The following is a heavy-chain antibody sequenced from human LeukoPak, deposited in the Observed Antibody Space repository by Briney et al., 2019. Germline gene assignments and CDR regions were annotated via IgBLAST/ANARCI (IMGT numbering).Heavy chain of an antibody. CDR2: ISSSGSTI. V-gene: IGHV3-48*03. CDR3: ARGGVGYSYGFDAFDI. D-gene: IGHD5-18*01. Sequence: PGGSLRLSCAASGFTFSSYEMNWVRQAPGKGLEWVSYISSSGSTIYYAHSVKGRFTISRDNAKNSLYLQMNSLRAEDTAVYYCARGGVGYSYGFDAFDIWGQGTMVTVSS. CDR1: GFTFSSYE. J-gene: IGHJ3*02.